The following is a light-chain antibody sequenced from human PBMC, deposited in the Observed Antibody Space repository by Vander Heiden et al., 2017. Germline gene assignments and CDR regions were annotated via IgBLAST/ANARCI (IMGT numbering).Light chain of an antibody. CDR3: VQALQMPLT. CDR1: QSLLHSTRLHY. CDR2: LGS. V-gene: IGKV2-28*01. Sequence: DIVMTQSPVSLPVIPREPASISCRSSQSLLHSTRLHYVDCYVHKPGQSPQLLILLGSHRASGGPERFSGSGSGRQFRLKMSRVEPEDVGVYYCVQALQMPLTFGGGTKVEIQ. J-gene: IGKJ4*01.